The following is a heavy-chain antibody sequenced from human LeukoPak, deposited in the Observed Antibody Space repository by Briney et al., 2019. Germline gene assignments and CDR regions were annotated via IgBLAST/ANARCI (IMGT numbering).Heavy chain of an antibody. J-gene: IGHJ6*02. V-gene: IGHV3-11*04. CDR3: AREGITIFGVVILHYYGMDV. CDR1: GFTFSDYY. CDR2: ISSSGSTV. D-gene: IGHD3-3*01. Sequence: GGSLRLSCAASGFTFSDYYMSWIRQAPGKGLEWVSYISSSGSTVYYADSVKGRFTISRDNAKNSLYLQMNSLRAEDTAVYYCAREGITIFGVVILHYYGMDVWGQGTTVTVSS.